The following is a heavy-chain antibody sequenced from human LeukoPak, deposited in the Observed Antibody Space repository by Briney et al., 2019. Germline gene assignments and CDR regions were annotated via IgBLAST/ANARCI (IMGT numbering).Heavy chain of an antibody. CDR3: SRESGAFCPFGY. V-gene: IGHV4-59*12. CDR1: GGSITSYY. CDR2: IHYSGNT. D-gene: IGHD1-26*01. J-gene: IGHJ4*02. Sequence: SETLSLTCTVSGGSITSYYWSWIRQPPGKGLEWIGYIHYSGNTNYNPSLNGRVTMSLDKSSNQLSLNLTSVTAADTATYYCSRESGAFCPFGYWGQGTLVIVSS.